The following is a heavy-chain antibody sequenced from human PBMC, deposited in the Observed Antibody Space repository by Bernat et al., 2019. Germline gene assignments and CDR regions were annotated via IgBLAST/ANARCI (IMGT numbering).Heavy chain of an antibody. D-gene: IGHD5-12*01. CDR2: ISYDGSNK. Sequence: QVQLVESGGGVVQPGRSLRLSCAASGFTFSSYAMHWVRQAPGKGLEWVAVISYDGSNKYYADSVKGRFTISSDNSKNTLYLQMNSLRAEDTAVYYCALLTSSVATPVVDYWGQGTLVTVSS. CDR3: ALLTSSVATPVVDY. V-gene: IGHV3-30*01. CDR1: GFTFSSYA. J-gene: IGHJ4*02.